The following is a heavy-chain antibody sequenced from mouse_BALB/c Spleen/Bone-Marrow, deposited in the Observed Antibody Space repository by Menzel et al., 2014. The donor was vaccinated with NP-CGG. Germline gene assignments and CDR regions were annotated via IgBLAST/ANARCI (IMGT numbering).Heavy chain of an antibody. V-gene: IGHV5-17*02. CDR1: GFTFSSFG. D-gene: IGHD1-1*01. CDR2: ISSGSSTI. J-gene: IGHJ2*01. CDR3: ARSGSSSGYFDY. Sequence: EVQLQKSGGGLVQPGGSRKLSCAASGFTFSSFGMHWVRQAPERGLEWVAYISSGSSTIYYADTVMGRFTISRDNPKNTLFLQMTSLGSEDTAMYYCARSGSSSGYFDYWGQGTTLTVSS.